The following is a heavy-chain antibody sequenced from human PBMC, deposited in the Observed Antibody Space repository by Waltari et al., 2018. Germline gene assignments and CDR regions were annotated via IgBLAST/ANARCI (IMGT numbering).Heavy chain of an antibody. J-gene: IGHJ5*01. CDR3: ARDRGRGLYLDT. CDR1: GDSVSSAYL. CDR2: IHGSGIT. V-gene: IGHV4-4*02. D-gene: IGHD2-15*01. Sequence: QLQLLESGPGLVKPSGTLSLISAVSGDSVSSAYLWNWVRQSPHKGLAWIGQIHGSGITNYNPSFASRVTVSLDTAKNLFSLKVTSATAADTAVYYCARDRGRGLYLDTWGPGTLVTVSP.